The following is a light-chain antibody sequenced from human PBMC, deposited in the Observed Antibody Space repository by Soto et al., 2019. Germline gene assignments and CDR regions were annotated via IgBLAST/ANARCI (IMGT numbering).Light chain of an antibody. CDR3: CSYAGSSTLV. CDR1: SSDVGSYNL. CDR2: EGS. J-gene: IGLJ1*01. Sequence: QSALTQPASVSGSPGQSITISCTGTSSDVGSYNLVSWYQQYPGKAPKLMIYEGSKRPSGVSNRFSGSKSGNTASLTISGLQAEDEADYYCCSYAGSSTLVFGTGTKVTVL. V-gene: IGLV2-23*01.